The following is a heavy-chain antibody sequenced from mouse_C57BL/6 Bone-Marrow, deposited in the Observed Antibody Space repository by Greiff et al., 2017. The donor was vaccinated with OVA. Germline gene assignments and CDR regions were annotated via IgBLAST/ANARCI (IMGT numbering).Heavy chain of an antibody. CDR1: GFSFNTYA. J-gene: IGHJ2*01. Sequence: VESGGGLVQPKGSLKLSCAASGFSFNTYAMNWVRQAPGKGLEWVARIRSKSNNYATYYADSVKDRFTISRDDSESMLYLQMNNLKTEDTAMYYCVRGGYYGYDVPFDYWGQGTTLTVSS. D-gene: IGHD2-2*01. CDR2: IRSKSNNYAT. V-gene: IGHV10-1*01. CDR3: VRGGYYGYDVPFDY.